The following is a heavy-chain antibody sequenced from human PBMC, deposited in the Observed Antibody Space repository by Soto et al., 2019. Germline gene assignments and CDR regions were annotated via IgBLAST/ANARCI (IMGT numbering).Heavy chain of an antibody. D-gene: IGHD5-12*01. CDR2: IYYSGST. CDR1: GGSISSHY. J-gene: IGHJ4*02. CDR3: ARLNRYEHYFDY. V-gene: IGHV4-59*08. Sequence: SETLSLTCTVSGGSISSHYWSWIRQPPGQGLGWIGYIYYSGSTNYNPSLKSRVTISVDTSKSQFSLRLRSVTAADTAVYFWARLNRYEHYFDYWGQGTLVTVSS.